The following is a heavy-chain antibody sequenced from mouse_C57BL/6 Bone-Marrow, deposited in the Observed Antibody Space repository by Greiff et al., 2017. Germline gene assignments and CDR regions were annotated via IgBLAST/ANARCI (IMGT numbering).Heavy chain of an antibody. CDR1: GYTFTSYW. Sequence: VQLQQSGAELVKPGASVKLSCKASGYTFTSYWMHWVKQRPGRGLEWIGSIDPNSGGTKYNEKFKSKATLTVDKHSSTAYMQLSSLTSEDSAVYYCERAGSYYYGSSLDYCGQGTTLTVSS. V-gene: IGHV1-72*01. CDR2: IDPNSGGT. CDR3: ERAGSYYYGSSLDY. J-gene: IGHJ2*01. D-gene: IGHD1-1*01.